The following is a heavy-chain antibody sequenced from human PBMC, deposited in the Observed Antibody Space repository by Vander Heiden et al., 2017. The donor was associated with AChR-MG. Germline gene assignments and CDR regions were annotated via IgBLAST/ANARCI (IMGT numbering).Heavy chain of an antibody. V-gene: IGHV3-30*04. CDR3: ARDPWVRRRPFFDY. Sequence: QVQLVESGGGVVQPGRSLRLSCAASGFTFSTYAMHWVRQAPGKGLEWVAVISNDGKNKHYADSVKGRFTISRDNSKNTLFLQMNSLRAEDTAIYFCARDPWVRRRPFFDYWGQGTLVTVSS. J-gene: IGHJ4*02. D-gene: IGHD3-16*01. CDR1: GFTFSTYA. CDR2: ISNDGKNK.